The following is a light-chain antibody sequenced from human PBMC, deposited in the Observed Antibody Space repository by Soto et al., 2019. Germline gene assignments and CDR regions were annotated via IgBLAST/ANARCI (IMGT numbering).Light chain of an antibody. J-gene: IGKJ4*02. CDR2: DAS. V-gene: IGKV3-11*01. CDR1: QSVSSY. CDR3: QQRSNWPST. Sequence: EIVLTQSPATLSLSPGERAALSCRASQSVSSYLAWYQQKPGQAPSLLIYDASKRAPGIPARFTGSVSGTEFTLTISRLETEDFAVYFCQQRSNWPSTFGGGTKVEI.